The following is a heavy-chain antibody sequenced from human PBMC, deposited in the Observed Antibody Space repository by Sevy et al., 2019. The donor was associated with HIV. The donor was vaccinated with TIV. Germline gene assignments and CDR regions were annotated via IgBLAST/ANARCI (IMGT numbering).Heavy chain of an antibody. V-gene: IGHV1-24*01. J-gene: IGHJ6*02. CDR2: FDPEDGET. Sequence: ASVKVSCKVSGYTLTELSMHWVRQAPGKGLEWMGGFDPEDGETIYAQKFQGRVTMTEDTSTDTAYMELSSLRSEDTAVYYCARHRPQGVVIIPGSGYHYGADLWGQGTMVSVSS. CDR3: ARHRPQGVVIIPGSGYHYGADL. CDR1: GYTLTELS. D-gene: IGHD3-3*01.